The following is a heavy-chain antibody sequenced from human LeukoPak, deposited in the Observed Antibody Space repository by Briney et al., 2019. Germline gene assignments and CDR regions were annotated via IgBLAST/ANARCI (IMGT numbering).Heavy chain of an antibody. D-gene: IGHD3-22*01. CDR3: ARESYDSSAPVS. V-gene: IGHV4-59*12. J-gene: IGHJ5*02. CDR1: GGSIGSFY. Sequence: SETLSLTCTVSGGSIGSFYWSWIRQPPGKGLEWIGYIYYSGSTNHSPPLKSRVTMSVDTSKSQLSLKLSSVTAADTAVYYCARESYDSSAPVSWGQGTLVTVSS. CDR2: IYYSGST.